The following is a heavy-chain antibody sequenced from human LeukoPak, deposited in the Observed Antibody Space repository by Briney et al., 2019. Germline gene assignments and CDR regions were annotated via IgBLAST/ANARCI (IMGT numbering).Heavy chain of an antibody. J-gene: IGHJ4*02. CDR3: ARASGVGYDSSGYLDY. V-gene: IGHV3-30-3*01. Sequence: GGSLRLSCAASGFTSSSYAMHWVRQAPGKGLEWVAVISYDGSNKYYADSVKGRFTISRDNSKNTLYLQMNSLRAEDTAVYYCARASGVGYDSSGYLDYWGQGTLVTVSS. CDR2: ISYDGSNK. CDR1: GFTSSSYA. D-gene: IGHD3-22*01.